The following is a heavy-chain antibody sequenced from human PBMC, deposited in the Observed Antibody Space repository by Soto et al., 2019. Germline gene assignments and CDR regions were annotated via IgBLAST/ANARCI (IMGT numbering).Heavy chain of an antibody. D-gene: IGHD1-20*01. V-gene: IGHV1-69*06. CDR2: IIPVFNSP. J-gene: IGHJ6*02. CDR1: GGTFSSYA. CDR3: AIIGYNNDLDV. Sequence: QVQLVQSGAEVKRPGSSVKVSCKASGGTFSSYAFSWVRQAPGQGVEWMGGIIPVFNSPSLAQNLHGRVTVTTDKSTSTAYMELSALRFEDTAVYYCAIIGYNNDLDVWGQGTTVIVSS.